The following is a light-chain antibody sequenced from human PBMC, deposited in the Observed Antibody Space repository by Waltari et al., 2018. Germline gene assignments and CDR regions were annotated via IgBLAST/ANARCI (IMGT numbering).Light chain of an antibody. CDR2: GAS. Sequence: TVVTQSPATLSVSPGERATLSCRTSKSICSKLAWYQQKPGQAPRLLIYGASIRATGIPARLSGSGSETEFTLTISSLQSEDFAVYYCQQYNNWPPGTFGQGTKVEI. CDR1: KSICSK. V-gene: IGKV3-15*01. CDR3: QQYNNWPPGT. J-gene: IGKJ1*01.